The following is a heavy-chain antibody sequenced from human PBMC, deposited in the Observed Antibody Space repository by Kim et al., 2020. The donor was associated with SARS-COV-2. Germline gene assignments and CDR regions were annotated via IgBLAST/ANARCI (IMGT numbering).Heavy chain of an antibody. J-gene: IGHJ6*02. CDR3: ARVGSGTYYDILTGYYYYYGMDV. V-gene: IGHV3-30*04. CDR2: ISYDGSNK. CDR1: GFTFSSYA. D-gene: IGHD3-9*01. Sequence: GGSLRLSCAASGFTFSSYAMHWVRQAPGKGLEWVAVISYDGSNKYYADSVKGRFTISRDNSKNTLYLQMNSLRAEDTAVYYCARVGSGTYYDILTGYYYYYGMDVWGQGTTVTVSS.